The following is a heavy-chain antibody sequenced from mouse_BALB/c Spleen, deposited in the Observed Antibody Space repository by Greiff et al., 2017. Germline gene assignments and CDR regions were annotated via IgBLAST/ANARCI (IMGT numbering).Heavy chain of an antibody. Sequence: EVKLQQSGAELVKPGASVKLSCTASGFNIKDTYMHWVKQRPEQGLEWIGRIDPANGNTKYDPKFQGKATITADTSSNTAYLQLSSLTSEDTAVYYCAIRALYAMDYWGQGTSVTVSS. CDR2: IDPANGNT. CDR3: AIRALYAMDY. J-gene: IGHJ4*01. CDR1: GFNIKDTY. V-gene: IGHV14-3*02.